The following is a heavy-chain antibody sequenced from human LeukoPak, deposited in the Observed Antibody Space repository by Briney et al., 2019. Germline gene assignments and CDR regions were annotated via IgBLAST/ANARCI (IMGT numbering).Heavy chain of an antibody. J-gene: IGHJ4*02. CDR1: GGSISSGSYY. V-gene: IGHV4-61*02. D-gene: IGHD4-23*01. Sequence: PSQTLSLTCTVSGGSISSGSYYWSWIRQPAGKGLEWIGRIYTSGSTYYNPSLKSRVTISVDTSKNQFSLKLSSVTAADTAVYYCARQIYGGNSAEADFDYWGQGTLVTVSS. CDR3: ARQIYGGNSAEADFDY. CDR2: IYTSGST.